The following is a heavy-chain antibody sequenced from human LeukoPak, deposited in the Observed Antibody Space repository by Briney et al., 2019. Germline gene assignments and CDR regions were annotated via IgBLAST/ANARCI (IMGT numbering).Heavy chain of an antibody. Sequence: GGSLRLSCAASGFTFSSYGMHWVRQAPGKGLEWVAFIRYDGSNKYYADSVKGRFTISRDNSKNTLYLQMNSLRAEDTAVYYCAKLRYNWNHLLDYWGQGTLVTVSS. D-gene: IGHD1-20*01. J-gene: IGHJ4*02. V-gene: IGHV3-30*02. CDR3: AKLRYNWNHLLDY. CDR2: IRYDGSNK. CDR1: GFTFSSYG.